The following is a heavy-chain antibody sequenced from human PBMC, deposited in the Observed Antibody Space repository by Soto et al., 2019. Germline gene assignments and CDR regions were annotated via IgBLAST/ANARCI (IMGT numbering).Heavy chain of an antibody. J-gene: IGHJ5*02. CDR3: ARQYCRSTSCYIGWFDP. D-gene: IGHD2-2*02. CDR2: IDPSDSYT. CDR1: GYSFTNYW. Sequence: PGESLKICCKGSGYSFTNYWISWVRQMPGKGLEWMGRIDPSDSYTKHSPSFQGHVTISADKSISTAYLQWSSLKASDTAMYYCARQYCRSTSCYIGWFDPWGQGTLVTVSS. V-gene: IGHV5-10-1*01.